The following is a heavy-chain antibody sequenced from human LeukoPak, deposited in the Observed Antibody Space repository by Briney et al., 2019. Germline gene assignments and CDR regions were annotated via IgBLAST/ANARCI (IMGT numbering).Heavy chain of an antibody. CDR3: ASTNFYSSSSTAFDY. Sequence: ASVKVSCKASGGTFSSYAISWVRQAPGQGLEWMGGIIPIFGTANYAQKFQGRATITTDESTSTAYMELSSLRSEDTAVYYCASTNFYSSSSTAFDYWGQGTLVTVSS. D-gene: IGHD6-6*01. CDR2: IIPIFGTA. V-gene: IGHV1-69*05. J-gene: IGHJ4*02. CDR1: GGTFSSYA.